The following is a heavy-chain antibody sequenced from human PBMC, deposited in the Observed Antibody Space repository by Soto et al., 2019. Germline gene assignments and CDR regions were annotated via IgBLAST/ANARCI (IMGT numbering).Heavy chain of an antibody. CDR3: ARAIATGQLDP. D-gene: IGHD2-21*01. V-gene: IGHV1-3*01. CDR2: INPDNGNT. CDR1: GYTFTRYT. Sequence: ASVKVSCKASGYTFTRYTMNWVRQAPGQRLEWMGWINPDNGNTKSSQKFQDRVIITRDTSASTAYMDLSSLRSEDTAVYYCARAIATGQLDPWGQGTLVTVSS. J-gene: IGHJ5*02.